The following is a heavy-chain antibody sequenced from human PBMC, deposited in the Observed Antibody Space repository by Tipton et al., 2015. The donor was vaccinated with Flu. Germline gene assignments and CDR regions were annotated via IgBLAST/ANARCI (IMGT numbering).Heavy chain of an antibody. J-gene: IGHJ6*02. Sequence: QLVQSGAEVKKPGSSVKVSCKASGGTFSSYAISWVRQAPGQGLEWMGGIVPIFGTANYAQKFQGRVTIPADESTSPAYMELSSLRSEDTAVYYWARGFVHCSSPSCYSAPHSYSGRDVWGQGTSVTVSS. D-gene: IGHD2-2*01. CDR3: ARGFVHCSSPSCYSAPHSYSGRDV. V-gene: IGHV1-69*01. CDR1: GGTFSSYA. CDR2: IVPIFGTA.